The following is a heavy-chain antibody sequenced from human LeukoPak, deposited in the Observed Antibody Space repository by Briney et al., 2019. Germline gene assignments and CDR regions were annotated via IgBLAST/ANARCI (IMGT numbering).Heavy chain of an antibody. D-gene: IGHD6-6*01. Sequence: PSETLSLTCTVSGGSISSSSYYWGWIRQPPGKGLEWIGSIYYSGSTYYNPSLKSRVTISVDTSKNQFSLKLSSVTAADTAVYYCAAGRIAAPYWGQGTLVTVSS. CDR3: AAGRIAAPY. V-gene: IGHV4-39*07. CDR1: GGSISSSSYY. J-gene: IGHJ4*02. CDR2: IYYSGST.